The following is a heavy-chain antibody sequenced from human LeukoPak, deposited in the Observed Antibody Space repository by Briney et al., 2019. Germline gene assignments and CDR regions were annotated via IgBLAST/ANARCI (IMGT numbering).Heavy chain of an antibody. V-gene: IGHV1-24*01. D-gene: IGHD1-26*01. CDR3: ATGLVGATPYYFDY. CDR2: FDPEDGET. Sequence: VSVKVSCKVSGYTLTELSMHWVRQAPGKGLEWMGGFDPEDGETIYAQKFQGRVTMTEDTSTDTAYMELSSLRSEDTAVYYCATGLVGATPYYFDYWGQGTLVTVSS. J-gene: IGHJ4*02. CDR1: GYTLTELS.